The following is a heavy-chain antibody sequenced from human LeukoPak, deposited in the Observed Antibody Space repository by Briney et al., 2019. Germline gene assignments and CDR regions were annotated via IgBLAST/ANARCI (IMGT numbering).Heavy chain of an antibody. J-gene: IGHJ4*02. CDR2: IYSSGST. CDR3: VRHPPTSPFDY. V-gene: IGHV4-59*08. D-gene: IGHD2/OR15-2a*01. CDR1: GGPISSFY. Sequence: SETLSLTCTVSGGPISSFYWSWIRQPPGKGLEWIGYIYSSGSTNYNPSLESRVTISVDTSKNQFSLKLSSVTAADTAVYYCVRHPPTSPFDYWGQGTLVTVSS.